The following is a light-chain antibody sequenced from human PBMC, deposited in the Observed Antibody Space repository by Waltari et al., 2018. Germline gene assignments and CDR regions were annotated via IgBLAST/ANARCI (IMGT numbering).Light chain of an antibody. V-gene: IGLV2-14*03. J-gene: IGLJ2*01. CDR2: DVT. CDR3: SSFTSSTTGI. Sequence: SALTQPDSVSGSPGQSITISCSGISSDSGGYEYVSWYQQHPGEAPKVIIYDVTNRPSGVSNRFSGSKSGSSASLTIAGLQPEDEADYYCSSFTSSTTGIFGGGTKLTVL. CDR1: SSDSGGYEY.